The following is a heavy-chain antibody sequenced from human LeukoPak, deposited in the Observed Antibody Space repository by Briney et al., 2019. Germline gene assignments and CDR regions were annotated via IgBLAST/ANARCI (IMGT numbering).Heavy chain of an antibody. D-gene: IGHD3-3*01. CDR1: GFTFSSYS. Sequence: GRSLRLSCAASGFTFSSYSMNWVRQAPGKGLEWVSSISSSSSYIYYADSVKGRFTISRDDAQNSVSLQMNTLRAEDTAIYYCAKDFWDAHNWGRGTLVTVSS. V-gene: IGHV3-21*01. CDR3: AKDFWDAHN. J-gene: IGHJ4*02. CDR2: ISSSSSYI.